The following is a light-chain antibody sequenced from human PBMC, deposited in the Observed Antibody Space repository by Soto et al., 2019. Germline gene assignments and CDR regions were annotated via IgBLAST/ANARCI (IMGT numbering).Light chain of an antibody. Sequence: EIVLTQSPATLSLSPGDKATLSCWASQSVSSYLAWYQQKPGQAPRLLIYDASDRVTGVPDRFSGSGSETDFTLTISSLEPEDFAVYYCQQRSNCPLTFGQGTRLEI. J-gene: IGKJ5*01. CDR2: DAS. V-gene: IGKV3-11*01. CDR1: QSVSSY. CDR3: QQRSNCPLT.